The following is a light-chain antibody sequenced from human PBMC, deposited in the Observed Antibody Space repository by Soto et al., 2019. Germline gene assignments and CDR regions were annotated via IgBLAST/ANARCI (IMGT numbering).Light chain of an antibody. Sequence: DIHITHSASSLSASVLYIFTITCLASQNIRDSLNWYQQKPGKAPKFLIYASSSLQSGVPSRFSGSASGTDFTLTISSLQPEDFATYYCQQSYSTPLTFGQGTKVDIK. V-gene: IGKV1-39*01. CDR3: QQSYSTPLT. CDR1: QNIRDS. CDR2: ASS. J-gene: IGKJ1*01.